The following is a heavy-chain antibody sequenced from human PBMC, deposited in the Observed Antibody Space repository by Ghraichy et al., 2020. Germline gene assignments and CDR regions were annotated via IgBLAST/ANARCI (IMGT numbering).Heavy chain of an antibody. CDR2: ISYDGTYK. V-gene: IGHV3-30*03. Sequence: GESLNISCAASGFTFSTHAMHWVRQAPGKGLQWVAIISYDGTYKNYAASVKGRFTISRDDSINTLWLQMNSLRADDTAVYYCARDAGYSTSWYPGYWGQGTLVTVSS. CDR3: ARDAGYSTSWYPGY. D-gene: IGHD4-11*01. CDR1: GFTFSTHA. J-gene: IGHJ4*02.